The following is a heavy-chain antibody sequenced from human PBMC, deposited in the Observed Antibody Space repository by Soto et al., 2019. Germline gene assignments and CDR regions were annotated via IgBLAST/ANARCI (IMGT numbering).Heavy chain of an antibody. CDR3: ARRDTYYDILTGTPMDV. CDR1: GYTFTNYG. Sequence: QVQLVQSGTEVKKPGASVKVSCKASGYTFTNYGITWVRQAPGQGLEWMGWISAYNGNTNYAQRLQGRVTMTTDTSTRTAYMELRSLRSDDTAVDYCARRDTYYDILTGTPMDVWGQGTTVTVSS. V-gene: IGHV1-18*01. D-gene: IGHD3-9*01. CDR2: ISAYNGNT. J-gene: IGHJ6*02.